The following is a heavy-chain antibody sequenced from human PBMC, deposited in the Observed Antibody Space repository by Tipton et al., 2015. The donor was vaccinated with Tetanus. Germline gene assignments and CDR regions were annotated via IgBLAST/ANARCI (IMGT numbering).Heavy chain of an antibody. CDR2: IYTSGST. J-gene: IGHJ4*02. Sequence: GLVKPSETLSLTCSVSGDSISSFYWSWIRQPAGKGLEWIGRIYTSGSTNYNPSLKSRVTMSVDTSKRQFSLKLNSVTAADTAVYYCARGWGSSWYCFDYWGPGTLVTVSS. CDR3: ARGWGSSWYCFDY. D-gene: IGHD6-13*01. V-gene: IGHV4-4*07. CDR1: GDSISSFY.